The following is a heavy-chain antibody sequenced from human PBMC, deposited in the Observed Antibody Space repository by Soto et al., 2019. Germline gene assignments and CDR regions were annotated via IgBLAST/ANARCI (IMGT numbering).Heavy chain of an antibody. Sequence: VQLVQSGAEVRPPGSSVKVSCKASGGTFSTLAISWVRQAPGHGLQWGGGIIPVTETTVSVSTLQDRVTITADESTQTYYMELVRMSADDTAVYFCGAEADQWLVRYWGQGTLVTVSS. V-gene: IGHV1-69*12. CDR2: IIPVTETT. CDR1: GGTFSTLA. J-gene: IGHJ4*02. D-gene: IGHD6-19*01. CDR3: GAEADQWLVRY.